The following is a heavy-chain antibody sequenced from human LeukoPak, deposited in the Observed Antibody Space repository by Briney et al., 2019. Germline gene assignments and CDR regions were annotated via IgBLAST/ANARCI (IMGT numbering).Heavy chain of an antibody. D-gene: IGHD3-9*01. V-gene: IGHV1-69*06. CDR2: IIPIFGTA. J-gene: IGHJ5*02. CDR3: ARPNSYDILTGHWTENWFDP. Sequence: ASVKVSCKASGGTFSSYAISWVRQAPGQGLEWMGGIIPIFGTANYAQKFQGRVTITADKSTSTAYMELSSLRSEDTAVYYCARPNSYDILTGHWTENWFDPWGQGTLVTVSS. CDR1: GGTFSSYA.